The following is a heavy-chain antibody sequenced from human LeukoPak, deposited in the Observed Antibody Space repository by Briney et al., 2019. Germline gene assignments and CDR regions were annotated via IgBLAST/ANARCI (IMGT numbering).Heavy chain of an antibody. V-gene: IGHV4-30-4*01. CDR1: GGSISSGDYY. CDR3: ARQGWLVHTPFDY. J-gene: IGHJ4*02. Sequence: SETLSLTCTVSGGSISSGDYYWSWIRQPPGKGLEWIGYIYYSGSTYYNPSLKSRVTISVDTSKNQFSLKLSSVTAADTAVYYCARQGWLVHTPFDYWGQGTLVTVSS. CDR2: IYYSGST. D-gene: IGHD6-19*01.